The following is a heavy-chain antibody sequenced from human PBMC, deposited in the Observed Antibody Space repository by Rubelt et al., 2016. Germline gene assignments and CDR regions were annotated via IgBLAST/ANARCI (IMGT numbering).Heavy chain of an antibody. J-gene: IGHJ5*02. CDR3: ARDPTTRFTSTGWFDP. CDR1: GYTFTSYG. CDR2: LSAYHGNT. V-gene: IGHV1-18*01. Sequence: QVQLVQSGAEVKKPGASVKVSCKASGYTFTSYGISWVRQAPGQGPEWMGWLSAYHGNTNYAQKRQGRVTMTTDTATRTAYMELRSLRSDDAAVYYCARDPTTRFTSTGWFDPWGQGTLVTVSS. D-gene: IGHD5-12*01.